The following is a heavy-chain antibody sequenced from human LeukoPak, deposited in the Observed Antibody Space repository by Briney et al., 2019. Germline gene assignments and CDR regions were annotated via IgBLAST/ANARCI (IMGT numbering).Heavy chain of an antibody. CDR3: TTEYTPGGYYGSRSYRIIENWFVP. D-gene: IGHD3-10*01. CDR2: IKSKTDGGTT. J-gene: IGHJ5*02. V-gene: IGHV3-15*01. Sequence: GGSLRLSCAASGFTFSNAWMSWVRQAPGKGLEWVGRIKSKTDGGTTDYAAPVKGRFTISRDDSKNTLYLQMNSLKTEDTAVYYCTTEYTPGGYYGSRSYRIIENWFVPWGQGALVSVSS. CDR1: GFTFSNAW.